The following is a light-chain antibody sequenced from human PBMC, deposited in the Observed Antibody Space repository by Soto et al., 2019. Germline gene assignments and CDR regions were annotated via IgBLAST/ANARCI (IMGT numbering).Light chain of an antibody. J-gene: IGKJ1*01. CDR2: AAS. Sequence: DIQMTQSPSSLSASVGDRVTITCRASQSISSYLNWYQQKPGKAPKLLIYAASSLQSGVPSRFSGSGSGTDFPITISSLQHEDFATYYCQQSYSTPWTFGQGTKVEIK. V-gene: IGKV1-39*01. CDR3: QQSYSTPWT. CDR1: QSISSY.